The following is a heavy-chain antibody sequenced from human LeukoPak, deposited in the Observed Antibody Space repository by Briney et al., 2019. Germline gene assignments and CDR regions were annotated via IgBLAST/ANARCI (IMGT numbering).Heavy chain of an antibody. Sequence: ASVKVSCKASGYTFTSYGISWVRQAPGQGLEWMGWISAYNGNTNYAQKLQGRVTMTTDTSTSTAYMELRSLRSDDTAVYYCARTFTIFGVVTPRGALDIWGQGTMVTVSS. CDR2: ISAYNGNT. CDR3: ARTFTIFGVVTPRGALDI. D-gene: IGHD3-3*01. J-gene: IGHJ3*02. CDR1: GYTFTSYG. V-gene: IGHV1-18*01.